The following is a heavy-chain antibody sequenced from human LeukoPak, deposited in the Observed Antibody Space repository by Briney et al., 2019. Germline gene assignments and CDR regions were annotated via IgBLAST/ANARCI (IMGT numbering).Heavy chain of an antibody. J-gene: IGHJ4*02. D-gene: IGHD3-10*01. CDR3: AKEALWFGELTPDPTRAFDY. CDR2: IKHREDER. CDR1: GFTLSTYW. V-gene: IGHV3-7*01. Sequence: GGSLRLSCTASGFTLSTYWMTWVRQAPGKGLEWVANIKHREDERYYVDSVRGRFTISRDNAKNSLYLQMNSLRAEDTAVYYCAKEALWFGELTPDPTRAFDYWGQGTLVTVSS.